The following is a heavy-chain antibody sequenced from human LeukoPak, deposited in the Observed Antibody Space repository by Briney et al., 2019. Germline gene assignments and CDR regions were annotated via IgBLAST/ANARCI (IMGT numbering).Heavy chain of an antibody. CDR3: ARSLFTSATGTGRAFHI. J-gene: IGHJ3*02. CDR2: ISASGDVT. Sequence: PGGSLRLSCAASGFTFSSYGMQWVRQAPGKGLQWLSEISASGDVTFHADRVKGRFAISRDNSKNTLYLQMTGLRAGDTAEYYCARSLFTSATGTGRAFHIWGQGTMVTVSS. V-gene: IGHV3-23*01. CDR1: GFTFSSYG. D-gene: IGHD1-1*01.